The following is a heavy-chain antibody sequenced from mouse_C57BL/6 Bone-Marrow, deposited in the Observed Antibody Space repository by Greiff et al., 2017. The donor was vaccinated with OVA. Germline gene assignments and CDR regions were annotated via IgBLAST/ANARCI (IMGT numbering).Heavy chain of an antibody. CDR1: GFNIKDDY. CDR3: TFYGSSYPWFAY. CDR2: IDPENGDT. Sequence: EVQLQQSGAELVRPGASVKLSCTASGFNIKDDYMHWVKQRPEQGLAWIGWIDPENGDTASASKFQGKATITADTSSNTAYLQLSSLTSEDAAFYYCTFYGSSYPWFAYWGQGTLVTVSA. J-gene: IGHJ3*01. V-gene: IGHV14-4*01. D-gene: IGHD1-1*01.